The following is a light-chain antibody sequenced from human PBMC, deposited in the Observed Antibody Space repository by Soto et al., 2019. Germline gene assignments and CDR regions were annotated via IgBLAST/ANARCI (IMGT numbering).Light chain of an antibody. CDR3: QQRANWPPLT. CDR2: DAS. Sequence: EIVLTQSPATLSLSPGDRATLSCRASQSISTFLAWYQQKPGQAPRLLIYDASNRATGIPARFSGSGSGTDFTLTITSLEPEDFAVYYCQQRANWPPLTFGGGTMVDIK. J-gene: IGKJ4*01. V-gene: IGKV3-11*01. CDR1: QSISTF.